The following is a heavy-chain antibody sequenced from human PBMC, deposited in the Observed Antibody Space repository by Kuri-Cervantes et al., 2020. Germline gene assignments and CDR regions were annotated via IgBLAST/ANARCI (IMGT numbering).Heavy chain of an antibody. CDR1: GGSISSSSYY. D-gene: IGHD5-12*01. Sequence: GSLRLSCTVSGGSISSSSYYWSWIRQPPGKGLEWIGEINHSGSTNYNPSLKSRVTISVDTSKNQFSLKLSSVTAADTAVYYCARGPRGGWLRSPSTYWGQGTLVTVSS. CDR2: INHSGST. V-gene: IGHV4-39*07. CDR3: ARGPRGGWLRSPSTY. J-gene: IGHJ4*02.